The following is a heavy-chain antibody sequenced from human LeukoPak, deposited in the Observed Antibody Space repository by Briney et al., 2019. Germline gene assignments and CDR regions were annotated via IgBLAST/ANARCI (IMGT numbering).Heavy chain of an antibody. D-gene: IGHD6-13*01. CDR1: LYTFTSYV. CDR3: ARKEQQLDFDY. J-gene: IGHJ4*02. V-gene: IGHV1-18*04. CDR2: ISAYNGNT. Sequence: GASVKVSSMASLYTFTSYVISGVRQAPGQGRECMGWISAYNGNTHYPQRLQGRVTMTTDTNTSTAYIELSSLRSDDTAMYYCARKEQQLDFDYWGKGTRVTVSS.